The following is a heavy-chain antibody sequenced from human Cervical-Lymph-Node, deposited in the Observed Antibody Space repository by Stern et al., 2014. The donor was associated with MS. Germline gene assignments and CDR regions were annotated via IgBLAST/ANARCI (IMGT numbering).Heavy chain of an antibody. Sequence: EVHLVESGGGLVQPGGSLRVSCAASGFTFSSYSMNWVRQAPGKGLEWVSYISSSSSTIYYADSVKGRFTISRDNAKNSLYLQMNSLRDEDTAVYYCARDGGYCSGGRCRSGLDWGQGTLVTVSS. CDR1: GFTFSSYS. CDR2: ISSSSSTI. V-gene: IGHV3-48*02. CDR3: ARDGGYCSGGRCRSGLD. D-gene: IGHD2-15*01. J-gene: IGHJ4*02.